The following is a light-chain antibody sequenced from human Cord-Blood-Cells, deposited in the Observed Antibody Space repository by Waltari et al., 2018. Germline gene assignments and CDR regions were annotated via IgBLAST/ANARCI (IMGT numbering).Light chain of an antibody. Sequence: DIQMTQSPSTLSASVGDRVTITCRASQSISSWLAWYQQKPGKAPKLLIYDASRLESGVPSRFSGGGSGTEFAHSISSLQPDDFATYYCQQYNSYSPWTFGQGTKVEIK. CDR1: QSISSW. CDR3: QQYNSYSPWT. V-gene: IGKV1-5*01. CDR2: DAS. J-gene: IGKJ1*01.